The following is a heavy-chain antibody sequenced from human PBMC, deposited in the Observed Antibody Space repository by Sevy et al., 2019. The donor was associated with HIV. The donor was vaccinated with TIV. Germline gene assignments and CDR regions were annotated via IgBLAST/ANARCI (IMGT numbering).Heavy chain of an antibody. CDR1: GYSITRGYH. CDR2: IDQSGNA. D-gene: IGHD3-3*01. V-gene: IGHV4-38-2*01. J-gene: IGHJ4*02. CDR3: ARHGIFGVTYSFDY. Sequence: SETLSLTCAVSGYSITRGYHWGWIRQPPGKGLEWIGSIDQSGNAYYNPSLRGRVAISVDTSKNRFSLNLRSLTAADTALYFCARHGIFGVTYSFDYWGQGALVTVSS.